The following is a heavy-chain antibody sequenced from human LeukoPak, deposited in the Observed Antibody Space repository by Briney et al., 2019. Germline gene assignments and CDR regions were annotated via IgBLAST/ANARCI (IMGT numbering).Heavy chain of an antibody. CDR1: GDSISRSY. J-gene: IGHJ4*02. D-gene: IGHD3-10*01. CDR2: IYYSGST. V-gene: IGHV4-59*01. CDR3: ANFDSGGFNY. Sequence: PSETLSLTCTASGDSISRSYWSWLREPPGKGLEWIGYIYYSGSTNYNPSLESRVTISIDTSKNQFSLKLTSVTTADTAVYFCANFDSGGFNYWGQGLLVTVSP.